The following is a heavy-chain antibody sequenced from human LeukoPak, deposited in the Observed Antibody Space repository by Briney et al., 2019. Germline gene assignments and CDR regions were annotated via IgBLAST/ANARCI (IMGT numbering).Heavy chain of an antibody. CDR2: ISSRSFTI. Sequence: GGSLRLSCAASGFTFSALSMNWLRQAPGKGLDWVSYISSRSFTIYYADSVKGRFTISRDNAKNSLYLEMNSLRDEDTAVYYCPRSVIAVAGYDAFDIWGQGTVVTVSS. J-gene: IGHJ3*02. CDR3: PRSVIAVAGYDAFDI. V-gene: IGHV3-48*02. D-gene: IGHD6-19*01. CDR1: GFTFSALS.